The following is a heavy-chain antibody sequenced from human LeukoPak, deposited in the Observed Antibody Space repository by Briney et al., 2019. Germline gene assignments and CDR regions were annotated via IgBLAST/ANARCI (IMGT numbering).Heavy chain of an antibody. CDR1: GYTFTNYG. D-gene: IGHD5-24*01. Sequence: GASVKVSCKASGYTFTNYGISWMRQAPGQGLEWMGWISTYNGNTHYAQKLQGRVTMTTDTSTNAAYMELRSLRSDDTAVYYCAREMATIRGDYWGQGTLVTVSS. J-gene: IGHJ4*02. V-gene: IGHV1-18*01. CDR3: AREMATIRGDY. CDR2: ISTYNGNT.